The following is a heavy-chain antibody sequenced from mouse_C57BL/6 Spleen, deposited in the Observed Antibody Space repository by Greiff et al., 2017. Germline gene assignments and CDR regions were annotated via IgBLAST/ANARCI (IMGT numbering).Heavy chain of an antibody. J-gene: IGHJ3*01. CDR1: GFTFTSYC. CDR3: AGYGGSWFAY. V-gene: IGHV5-6*01. D-gene: IGHD2-2*01. Sequence: EVKLMESGGDLVKPGGSLKLSCAASGFTFTSYCMSWVRQTPDKRLEWVATICRGGSYTYYPDSVKGRFTISRDNAKNTLYLQMSSLKSEDTAMYYCAGYGGSWFAYWGQGTLVTVSA. CDR2: ICRGGSYT.